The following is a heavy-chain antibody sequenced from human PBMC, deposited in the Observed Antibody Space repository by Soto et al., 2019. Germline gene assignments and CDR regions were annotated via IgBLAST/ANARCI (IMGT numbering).Heavy chain of an antibody. CDR3: ARGQVVAAQH. V-gene: IGHV4-30-2*01. CDR1: GGSISSGGYS. D-gene: IGHD2-15*01. Sequence: QLQLQESGSGLVKPSQTLSLTCAVSGGSISSGGYSWSWIRQPPGKGLEWSGYIYHSGSTYYNPSLESRVTMSVYRSKSLVSLTLSSVTAADTAVYYCARGQVVAAQHWGQGALVTVSS. J-gene: IGHJ4*02. CDR2: IYHSGST.